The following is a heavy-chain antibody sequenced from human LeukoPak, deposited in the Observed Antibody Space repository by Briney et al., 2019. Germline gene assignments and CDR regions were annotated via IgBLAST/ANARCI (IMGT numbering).Heavy chain of an antibody. CDR1: GGSFSGYY. D-gene: IGHD3-3*01. CDR3: ARRRLEWLLYPEGFDP. J-gene: IGHJ5*02. Sequence: SETLSLTCAVYGGSFSGYYWSWIRQPPGKGLEWIGEINHSGSTNYNPSLKSRVTISVDTSKNQFSLKLSSVTAADTAVYYCARRRLEWLLYPEGFDPWGQGTLVTVSS. CDR2: INHSGST. V-gene: IGHV4-34*01.